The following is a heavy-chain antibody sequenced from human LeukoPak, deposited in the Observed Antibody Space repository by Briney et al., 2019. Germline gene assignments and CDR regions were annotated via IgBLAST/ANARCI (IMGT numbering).Heavy chain of an antibody. CDR1: GGTFDSHA. V-gene: IGHV1-69*06. CDR2: IIPMYNTA. J-gene: IGHJ6*04. CDR3: ASAQNNHGYVYYGMDV. D-gene: IGHD5-12*01. Sequence: SVKVSCKASGGTFDSHAISWVRQAPGQGLEWMGAIIPMYNTANYAQKFQGRVAIIADKSASTAYMELSSLRSDDTAVYYCASAQNNHGYVYYGMDVWGEGTTVTVSS.